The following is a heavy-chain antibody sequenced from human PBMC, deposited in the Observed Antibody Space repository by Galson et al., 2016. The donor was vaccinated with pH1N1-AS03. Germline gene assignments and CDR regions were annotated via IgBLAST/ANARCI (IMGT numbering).Heavy chain of an antibody. Sequence: SLRLSCAASVSLSGYSVNWVRQAPGKGLGWVAYIGSSGRTISYADSVKGRFTVSRDSGKNSVELQMNSLGAEDTAVYYCARDSPTTLIGGEVWGQGTLVTVSS. V-gene: IGHV3-48*01. J-gene: IGHJ4*02. CDR2: IGSSGRTI. D-gene: IGHD2-21*01. CDR3: ARDSPTTLIGGEV. CDR1: VSLSGYS.